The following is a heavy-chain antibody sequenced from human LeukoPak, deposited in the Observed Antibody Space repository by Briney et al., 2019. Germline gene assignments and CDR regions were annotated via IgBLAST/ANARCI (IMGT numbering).Heavy chain of an antibody. CDR2: IYYSGST. D-gene: IGHD6-13*01. J-gene: IGHJ4*02. CDR3: ARLQSQGYSSSWSFDY. CDR1: GGSISSSSYY. V-gene: IGHV4-39*01. Sequence: SETLSLTCTVSGGSISSSSYYWGWIRPPPGKGLEWIGSIYYSGSTYYNPSLKSRVTISVDTSKNQFSLKLSSVTAADTAVYYCARLQSQGYSSSWSFDYWGQGTLVTVSS.